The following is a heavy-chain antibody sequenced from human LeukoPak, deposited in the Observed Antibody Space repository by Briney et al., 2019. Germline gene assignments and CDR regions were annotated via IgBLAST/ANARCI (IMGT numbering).Heavy chain of an antibody. CDR1: GGSISSSSYY. D-gene: IGHD3-22*01. V-gene: IGHV4-39*01. J-gene: IGHJ3*02. CDR2: IYYSGST. Sequence: SETLSLTCTVSGGSISSSSYYWGWIRQPPGKGLEWIGSIYYSGSTYYNPSLKSRVTISVDTSKTQFSLKLSSVTAADTAVYYCARHSYYYDSSGYYYVGAFDIWGQGTMVTVSS. CDR3: ARHSYYYDSSGYYYVGAFDI.